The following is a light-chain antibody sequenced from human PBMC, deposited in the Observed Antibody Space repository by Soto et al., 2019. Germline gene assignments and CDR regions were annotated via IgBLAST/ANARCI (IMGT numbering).Light chain of an antibody. CDR2: DAS. Sequence: EFVLTQSPGTLSLSPGERATLSCRASQTVRNNYLAWYQQKPGQAPRLLIYDASSRATCIPDRFSGGGSGTDLTRTISRLGPEDFAVYYCQQFSSYPLTFGGGTKVEIK. CDR1: QTVRNNY. CDR3: QQFSSYPLT. V-gene: IGKV3-20*01. J-gene: IGKJ4*01.